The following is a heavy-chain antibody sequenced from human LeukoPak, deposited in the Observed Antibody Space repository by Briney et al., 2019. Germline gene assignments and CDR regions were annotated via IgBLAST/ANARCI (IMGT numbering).Heavy chain of an antibody. D-gene: IGHD2-21*02. Sequence: GGSLRLSCAASGFTFSSYSMNWVRQAPGKGLEWVSSISSSSSYIYYADSVKGRFTISRDNAKNSLYLQMNSLRAEDTAVYYCARVVEEVVTGYYFDYWGQGTLVTVSS. CDR3: ARVVEEVVTGYYFDY. V-gene: IGHV3-21*01. J-gene: IGHJ4*02. CDR1: GFTFSSYS. CDR2: ISSSSSYI.